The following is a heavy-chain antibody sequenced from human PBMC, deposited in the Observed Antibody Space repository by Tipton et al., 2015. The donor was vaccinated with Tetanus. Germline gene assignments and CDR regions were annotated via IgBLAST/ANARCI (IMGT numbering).Heavy chain of an antibody. CDR2: INHSGTT. D-gene: IGHD3-16*01. CDR1: GGSFSGYL. Sequence: GLVKPSKTLSLTCSVSGGSFSGYLWSWVRQPSGKGLEWIGEINHSGTTNYNPSLKSRVTISVDTSKNQFSLKLSSVTAADTAVYYCARTWGVWVTSIDAFDIWGQGTKVAVSS. J-gene: IGHJ3*02. CDR3: ARTWGVWVTSIDAFDI. V-gene: IGHV4-34*01.